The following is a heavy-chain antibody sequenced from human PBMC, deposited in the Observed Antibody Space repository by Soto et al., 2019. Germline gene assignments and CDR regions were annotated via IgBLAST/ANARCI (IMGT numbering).Heavy chain of an antibody. D-gene: IGHD2-15*01. J-gene: IGHJ4*02. Sequence: GGSLRLSCAASGFTFSDYYMSWIRQAPGKGLEWVSYISSSSSYTNYADSVKGRFTISRDNAKNSLYLQMNSLRAEDTAVYYCARDPRYCSGGSCYSDRTFDYWGQGTLVTVSS. CDR3: ARDPRYCSGGSCYSDRTFDY. V-gene: IGHV3-11*06. CDR1: GFTFSDYY. CDR2: ISSSSSYT.